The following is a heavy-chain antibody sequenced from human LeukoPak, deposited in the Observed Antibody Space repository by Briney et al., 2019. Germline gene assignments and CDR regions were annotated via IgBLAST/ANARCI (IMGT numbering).Heavy chain of an antibody. J-gene: IGHJ4*02. CDR1: GGTFSSYA. V-gene: IGHV1-69*05. Sequence: ASVEVSCKASGGTFSSYAIRWVRQAPGQGLEWMGRIIPIFGTANYAQKFQGRVTITTDESTSTAYMELSSLRSEDTAVYYCARAPSGSRDFDYWGQGTLVTVSS. D-gene: IGHD1-26*01. CDR2: IIPIFGTA. CDR3: ARAPSGSRDFDY.